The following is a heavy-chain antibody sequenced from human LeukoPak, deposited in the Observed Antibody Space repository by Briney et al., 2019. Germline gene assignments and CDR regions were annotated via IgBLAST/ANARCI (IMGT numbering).Heavy chain of an antibody. CDR1: GLTFSTSA. CDR3: ARDGKGRNRIGYYFDY. J-gene: IGHJ4*02. V-gene: IGHV3-48*03. CDR2: ISSSGSTI. D-gene: IGHD3-10*01. Sequence: GGSLRLSCAASGLTFSTSAMNWVRQAPGKGLEWVSYISSSGSTIYYAASVKGRFTISRDNAKNSLYLQMNSLRAEDTAVYYCARDGKGRNRIGYYFDYWGQGTLVTVSS.